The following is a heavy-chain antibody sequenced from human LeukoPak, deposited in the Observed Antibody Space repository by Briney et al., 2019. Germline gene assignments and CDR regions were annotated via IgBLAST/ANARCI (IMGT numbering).Heavy chain of an antibody. J-gene: IGHJ5*02. V-gene: IGHV4-59*11. CDR3: ARRRIDSMYNWFDP. CDR2: IYNSGST. D-gene: IGHD2-21*01. Sequence: SETLSLTCSVSGASISSQYWTWIRQPPGKGLEWIGYIYNSGSTDYNPSLKSRVAMSIDTSKNQFSLRLTSVTAADTAVYYCARRRIDSMYNWFDPWGQGTLVIVSS. CDR1: GASISSQY.